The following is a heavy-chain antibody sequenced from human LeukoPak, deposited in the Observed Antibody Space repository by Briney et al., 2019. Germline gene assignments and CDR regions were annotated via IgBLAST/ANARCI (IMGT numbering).Heavy chain of an antibody. J-gene: IGHJ1*01. V-gene: IGHV3-7*05. CDR3: AKDLKSAAGRGDFQH. D-gene: IGHD6-13*01. CDR1: GFTFSNYW. CDR2: INQDGSEK. Sequence: GGSLRLSCAASGFTFSNYWMSWVRQAPGKGLEWVANINQDGSEKSYVDSVEGRFTISRDNAKKSLYLHVNSLRAEDTAVYYCAKDLKSAAGRGDFQHWGQGILVTVSS.